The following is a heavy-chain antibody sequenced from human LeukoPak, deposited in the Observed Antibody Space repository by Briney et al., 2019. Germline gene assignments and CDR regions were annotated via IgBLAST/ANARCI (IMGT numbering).Heavy chain of an antibody. D-gene: IGHD3-10*01. V-gene: IGHV3-7*05. J-gene: IGHJ5*02. CDR3: ARSNREFASGSGDL. CDR1: GFTFNIYW. CDR2: IKHDGSEK. Sequence: GGSLRLSCEASGFTFNIYWMGWVRQAPGKGLEWVATIKHDGSEKYYVDSVKGRFTISRDNAQNSLYLLMNSLRAEDTAVYYCARSNREFASGSGDLWGQGTLVTVSS.